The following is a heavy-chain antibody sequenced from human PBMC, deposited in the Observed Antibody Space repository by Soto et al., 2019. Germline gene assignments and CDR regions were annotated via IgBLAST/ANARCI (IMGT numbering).Heavy chain of an antibody. V-gene: IGHV3-9*01. CDR3: AKDMLWAPTGAMVRGAPWGYSAFDI. Sequence: GGSLRLSCAASGFTFDDYAMHWVRQAPGKGLEWVSGISWNSGSIGYADSVKGRFTISRDNAKNSLYLQMNSLRAEDTALYYCAKDMLWAPTGAMVRGAPWGYSAFDIWGQGTMVTVSS. CDR1: GFTFDDYA. D-gene: IGHD3-10*01. CDR2: ISWNSGSI. J-gene: IGHJ3*02.